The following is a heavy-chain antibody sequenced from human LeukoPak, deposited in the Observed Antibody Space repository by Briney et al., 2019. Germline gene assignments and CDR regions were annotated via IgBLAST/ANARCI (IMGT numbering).Heavy chain of an antibody. CDR2: IIPMVGTP. D-gene: IGHD2-2*01. CDR1: GGTFSSYA. Sequence: ASVKVSCKASGGTFSSYAISWVRQAPGQGLEWMGGIIPMVGTPNCAQRFQDRVTISADESTRTAYMELSSLRSDDTAVYYCARGGDIVILPTAMLPAYGLDVWGQGTTVTVS. CDR3: ARGGDIVILPTAMLPAYGLDV. J-gene: IGHJ6*02. V-gene: IGHV1-69*13.